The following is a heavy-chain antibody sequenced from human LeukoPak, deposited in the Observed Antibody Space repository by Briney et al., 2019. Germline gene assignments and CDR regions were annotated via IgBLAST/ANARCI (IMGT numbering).Heavy chain of an antibody. CDR1: GFTSSTYR. CDR2: INSDGSIT. J-gene: IGHJ6*02. CDR3: ARTLGGPTTEYYYGMDV. Sequence: GGSLRLSCAASGFTSSTYRMHWVRQAPGKGLVWVSRINSDGSITSYPDSVKGRFTISRDNAKNTLYLQMNSLRAEDTAVYYCARTLGGPTTEYYYGMDVLGQGTTVTVSS. D-gene: IGHD3-16*01. V-gene: IGHV3-74*01.